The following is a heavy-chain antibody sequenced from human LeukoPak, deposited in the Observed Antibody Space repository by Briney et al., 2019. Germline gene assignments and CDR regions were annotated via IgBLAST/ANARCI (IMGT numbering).Heavy chain of an antibody. Sequence: GGSLRLSCVISGITLSNYGMSWVRQAPGKGLEWVSAISGSGGSTYYADSVKGRFTISRDNSKNTLYLQMNSLRAEDTAVYYCAKDSADWGQGTLVTVSS. CDR1: GITLSNYG. CDR2: ISGSGGST. CDR3: AKDSAD. J-gene: IGHJ4*02. V-gene: IGHV3-23*01. D-gene: IGHD3-10*01.